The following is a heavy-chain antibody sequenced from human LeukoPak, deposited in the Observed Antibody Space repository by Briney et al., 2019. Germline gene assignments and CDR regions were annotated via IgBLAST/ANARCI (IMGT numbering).Heavy chain of an antibody. CDR2: INHSGST. V-gene: IGHV4-34*01. D-gene: IGHD3-10*01. Sequence: SETLSLTYAVYGGSFSGYYWSWIRQPPGKGLEWIGEINHSGSTNYNPSLKSRVTISVDTSKNQFSLKLSSVTAADTAVYYCARVSMVRGAYSDYWGQGTLVTVSS. CDR3: ARVSMVRGAYSDY. J-gene: IGHJ4*02. CDR1: GGSFSGYY.